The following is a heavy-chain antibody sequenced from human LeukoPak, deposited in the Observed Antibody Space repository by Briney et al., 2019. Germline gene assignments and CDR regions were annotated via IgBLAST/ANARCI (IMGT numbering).Heavy chain of an antibody. Sequence: GESLKISCKGSGYRFTSYWIAWVRQVPGRGLEGMGIIYPGDSDTRYSPSFQGQVTISVDKSISTAYLQWSSLRASDPAMYYCARHGTYRYPDFWGQGTLLTVSS. CDR3: ARHGTYRYPDF. V-gene: IGHV5-51*01. J-gene: IGHJ4*02. CDR2: IYPGDSDT. CDR1: GYRFTSYW. D-gene: IGHD1-14*01.